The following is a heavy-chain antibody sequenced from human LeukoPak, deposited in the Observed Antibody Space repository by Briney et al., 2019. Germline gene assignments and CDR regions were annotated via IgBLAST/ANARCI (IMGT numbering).Heavy chain of an antibody. J-gene: IGHJ6*03. CDR3: ARGRGYTTMDV. CDR2: ISYDGSNK. V-gene: IGHV3-30-3*01. CDR1: GFTFSSYA. D-gene: IGHD3-22*01. Sequence: PPGGSLRLSCAASGFTFSSYAMHWVRQAPGKGLEWVAVISYDGSNKYYADSVKGRFTISRDNSKNTLYLQMNSLRAEDTAVYYCARGRGYTTMDVWGKGTTVTVSS.